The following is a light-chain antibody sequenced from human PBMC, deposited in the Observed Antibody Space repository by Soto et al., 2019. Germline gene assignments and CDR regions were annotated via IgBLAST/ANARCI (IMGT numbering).Light chain of an antibody. V-gene: IGKV4-1*01. CDR1: QSVLYSSNNKNY. CDR3: QQYYGSPYT. Sequence: DIVMTQSPDSLAVSLGERVTINCKSSQSVLYSSNNKNYLAWYQQKPGQPPKLLIYWASTRGSGVPDRVSGSGSGTDFTLTISSLQADDVAVYYCQQYYGSPYTFGQGTKLEIK. J-gene: IGKJ2*01. CDR2: WAS.